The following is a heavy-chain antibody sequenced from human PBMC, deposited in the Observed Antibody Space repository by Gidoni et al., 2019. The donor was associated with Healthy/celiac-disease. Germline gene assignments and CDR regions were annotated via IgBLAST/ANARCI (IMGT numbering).Heavy chain of an antibody. CDR2: IIPLLGIA. D-gene: IGHD3-10*01. CDR1: GGTFSSYT. J-gene: IGHJ6*02. Sequence: QVQLVQAGAEVKKPGSSVKASCQASGGTFSSYTISWVRQAPGQGLEWMGRIIPLLGIANYAQQFQGRFTITADKSTSTAYMVLSSLRSEDTAVYYCANSYYYGSVSYYYYYGVDVWGQGTTVTVSS. V-gene: IGHV1-69*02. CDR3: ANSYYYGSVSYYYYYGVDV.